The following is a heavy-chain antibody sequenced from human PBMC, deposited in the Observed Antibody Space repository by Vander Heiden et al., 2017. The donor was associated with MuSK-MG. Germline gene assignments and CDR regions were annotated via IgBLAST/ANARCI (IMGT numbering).Heavy chain of an antibody. J-gene: IGHJ4*02. CDR1: GGSISSGSYY. V-gene: IGHV4-61*02. Sequence: QVQLQESGPGLVKPSQTLSLTCTVPGGSISSGSYYWSWIRQPAGKGLEWIGRIYTSGSTNYNPSLKSRVTISVDTSKNQFSLKLSSVTAADTAVYYCARDRSSHRYFDYWGQGTLVTVSS. CDR3: ARDRSSHRYFDY. D-gene: IGHD2-2*01. CDR2: IYTSGST.